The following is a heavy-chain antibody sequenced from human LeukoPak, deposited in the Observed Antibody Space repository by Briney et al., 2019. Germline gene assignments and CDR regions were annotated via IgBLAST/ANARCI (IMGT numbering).Heavy chain of an antibody. D-gene: IGHD6-13*01. J-gene: IGHJ6*02. V-gene: IGHV3-11*06. Sequence: GGSLRLSCAASGFTFSDCYMSWIRQAPGKGLEWVSYISSSGTYTKYADSVKGRFTISRDNAKNSLYLQMNSLRAEDTAVYYCGRDREQQLMSGMDVWGQGTMVTVSS. CDR2: ISSSGTYT. CDR3: GRDREQQLMSGMDV. CDR1: GFTFSDCY.